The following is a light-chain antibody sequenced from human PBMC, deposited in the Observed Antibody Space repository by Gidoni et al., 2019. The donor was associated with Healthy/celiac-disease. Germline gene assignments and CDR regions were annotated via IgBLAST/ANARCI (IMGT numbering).Light chain of an antibody. V-gene: IGLV3-25*03. CDR3: QSADSSGTVV. Sequence: SYELTQPPSVSVSPGQTARITCSGDALPKQYAYWYQQKTVQAPVLVIYKDSERPSGIPERFSGSSSGTTVTLTISGVQAEDEADYYCQSADSSGTVVFGGGTKLTVL. CDR2: KDS. J-gene: IGLJ2*01. CDR1: ALPKQY.